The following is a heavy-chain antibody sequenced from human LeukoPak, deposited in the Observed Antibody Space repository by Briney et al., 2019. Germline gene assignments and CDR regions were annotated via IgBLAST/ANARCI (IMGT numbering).Heavy chain of an antibody. CDR3: ARGTNWNYFDH. D-gene: IGHD1-20*01. CDR2: IWYDGSNK. Sequence: GGSLRLSCGASGCTFSSYGMHWVRQAPGKGREWVAVIWYDGSNKYYAASVKGRFTISRDNSANTLYLQMNSLRGEDTAVYYCARGTNWNYFDHWGQGTPVTVSS. CDR1: GCTFSSYG. J-gene: IGHJ4*02. V-gene: IGHV3-33*01.